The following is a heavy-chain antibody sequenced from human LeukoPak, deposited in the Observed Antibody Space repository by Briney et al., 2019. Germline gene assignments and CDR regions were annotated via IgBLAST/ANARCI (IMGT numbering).Heavy chain of an antibody. CDR1: GFTFDDYG. CDR2: ISGSGGST. V-gene: IGHV3-23*01. D-gene: IGHD4-23*01. Sequence: GGSLRLSCAASGFTFDDYGMSWVRQAPGKGLEWVSVISGSGGSTSYADSVKGRFTISRDNSKNMLYLQMNSLRAEDTAVYYCAKGSARRWFWYFDYWGQGTLVTVSS. CDR3: AKGSARRWFWYFDY. J-gene: IGHJ4*02.